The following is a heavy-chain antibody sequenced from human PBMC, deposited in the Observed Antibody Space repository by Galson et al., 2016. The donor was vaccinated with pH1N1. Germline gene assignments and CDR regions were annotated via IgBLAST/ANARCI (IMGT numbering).Heavy chain of an antibody. CDR3: ARQNDYGDYRGDAFDI. D-gene: IGHD4-17*01. Sequence: QSGAEVKKPGESLKISCKGSGYRFPSSWIGWVRQMPGKGLEWMGIIYLGGSLIRYSPSFQGQVTISADKSVNIVYLEWFSLKASDTAMYYCARQNDYGDYRGDAFDIWGQGTMVTVSS. J-gene: IGHJ3*02. CDR2: IYLGGSLI. V-gene: IGHV5-51*01. CDR1: GYRFPSSW.